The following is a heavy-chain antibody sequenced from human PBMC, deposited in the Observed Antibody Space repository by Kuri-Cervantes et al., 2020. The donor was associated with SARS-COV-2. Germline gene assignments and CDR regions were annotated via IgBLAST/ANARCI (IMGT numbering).Heavy chain of an antibody. CDR1: GGSSSGYY. V-gene: IGHV4-34*01. Sequence: SETLSLTCAVYGGSSSGYYWSWIRQPPGKGLEWIGEINHSGSTNYNPSLKSRVTISVDTSKNQFSLKLSSVTAADTAEYYCARAYYYDFWSGYGAFDYWGQGTLVTVSS. J-gene: IGHJ4*02. CDR2: INHSGST. CDR3: ARAYYYDFWSGYGAFDY. D-gene: IGHD3-3*01.